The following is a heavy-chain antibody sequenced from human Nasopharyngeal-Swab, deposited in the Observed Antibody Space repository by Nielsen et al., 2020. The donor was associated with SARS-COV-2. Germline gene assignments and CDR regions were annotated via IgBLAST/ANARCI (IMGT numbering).Heavy chain of an antibody. CDR1: GFTYSSYS. D-gene: IGHD1-1*01. J-gene: IGHJ5*02. V-gene: IGHV3-48*04. CDR3: ARWNNWFDP. Sequence: GESLKISCAASGFTYSSYSMNWVRQAPGKGLEWVSSISSSSSTIYYADSVKGRFTISRDNAKNSLYLQMNSLRAEDTAVYYCARWNNWFDPWGQGTLVTVSS. CDR2: ISSSSSTI.